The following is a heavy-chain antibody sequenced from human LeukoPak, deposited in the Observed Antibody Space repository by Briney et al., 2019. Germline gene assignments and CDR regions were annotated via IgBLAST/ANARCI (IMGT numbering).Heavy chain of an antibody. V-gene: IGHV4-59*01. J-gene: IGHJ4*02. Sequence: SETLSLTCSVSGDSISSYYWSWIRQPPGKGLEWIGNIYYSGNTNYNPSLKSRVTILVDTSKNQFSLKLTSVTAADTAIYYCARPARYCSGGSCWDYWGQGTLVTVSS. CDR1: GDSISSYY. CDR3: ARPARYCSGGSCWDY. CDR2: IYYSGNT. D-gene: IGHD2-15*01.